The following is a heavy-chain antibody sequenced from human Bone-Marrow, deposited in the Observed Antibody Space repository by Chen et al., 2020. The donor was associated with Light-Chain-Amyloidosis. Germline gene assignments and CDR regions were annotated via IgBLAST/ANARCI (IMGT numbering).Heavy chain of an antibody. V-gene: IGHV3-11*01. CDR1: GFTFNDHY. Sequence: QVQLVESGGGLVKPGGSLGLSCSASGFTFNDHYMAWIRQPPGKSPEWISYNSDTAAVTEYKRSVRDRFTISRDNGMNSLYLHMYDLRLEDTGVYFCARGPHWSSVLFDYWGQGVLVTVSS. CDR2: NSDTAAVT. CDR3: ARGPHWSSVLFDY. D-gene: IGHD6-25*01. J-gene: IGHJ4*02.